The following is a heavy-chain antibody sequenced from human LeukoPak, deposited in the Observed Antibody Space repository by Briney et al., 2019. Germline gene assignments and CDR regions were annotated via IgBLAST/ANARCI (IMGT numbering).Heavy chain of an antibody. Sequence: GRSLRLSCAASGFTFSRSAMHWVRQAPGKGLEWVAIISYDGGNKYYADSVKGRFTISRDNSKNTLYLQMNSLRAEDTAVYYCAKAEFSSSWSPFDYWGQGTLVTVSS. CDR1: GFTFSRSA. D-gene: IGHD6-13*01. J-gene: IGHJ4*02. CDR3: AKAEFSSSWSPFDY. CDR2: ISYDGGNK. V-gene: IGHV3-30*04.